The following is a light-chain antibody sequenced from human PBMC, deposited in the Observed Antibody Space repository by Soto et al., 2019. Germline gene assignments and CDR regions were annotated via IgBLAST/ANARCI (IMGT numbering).Light chain of an antibody. J-gene: IGKJ1*01. V-gene: IGKV1-5*01. CDR3: LQLYNFSWT. CDR1: QSISSW. CDR2: AAS. Sequence: DIQMTQSPSTLSASVGYRVTITCRASQSISSWLAWYQQKPGKAPRLLIFAASSLQSGVPSRFSGSGSGTDFTLTISRLQPEDFATYYCLQLYNFSWTFGQGTKVDIK.